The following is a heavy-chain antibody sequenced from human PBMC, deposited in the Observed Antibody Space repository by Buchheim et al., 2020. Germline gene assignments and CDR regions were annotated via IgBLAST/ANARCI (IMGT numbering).Heavy chain of an antibody. J-gene: IGHJ6*02. CDR3: ARSSRDSSSSRYYYYGMDV. Sequence: QVQLQQWGAGLLKPSETLSLTCAVYGGSFSGYYWSWIRQPPGKGLEWIGEINHSGSTNYNPSLKSRFTISVDTSKNQFSLKLSSVTAADTAVYYCARSSRDSSSSRYYYYGMDVWGQGTT. CDR1: GGSFSGYY. CDR2: INHSGST. D-gene: IGHD6-6*01. V-gene: IGHV4-34*01.